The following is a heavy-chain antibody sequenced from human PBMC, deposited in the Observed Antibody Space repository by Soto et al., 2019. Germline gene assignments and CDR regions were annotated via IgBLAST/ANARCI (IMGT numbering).Heavy chain of an antibody. CDR3: ARESHDILTGPPWVWYFDL. CDR2: INDRGSI. CDR1: GGSFSGYY. V-gene: IGHV4-34*01. D-gene: IGHD3-9*01. Sequence: QVQLQQWGAGPLRPLETLSLTCGVSGGSFSGYYWAWIRQSPGKGLAWIGEINDRGSINYNPTPKSRVSISVDTSKNHYSLNLRSVTAADTAVYYCARESHDILTGPPWVWYFDLWGRGTLVTVSS. J-gene: IGHJ2*01.